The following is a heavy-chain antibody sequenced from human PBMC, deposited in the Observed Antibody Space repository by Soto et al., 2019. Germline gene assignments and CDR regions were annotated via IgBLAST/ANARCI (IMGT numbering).Heavy chain of an antibody. CDR1: GGSFSGYY. Sequence: QVQLQQWGAGLLKPSETLSLTCAVHGGSFSGYYWSWIRQPPGKGLEWIGVINSSGSTNYNPIFKGPGTKTGDTSKNQFSLTVRYVTVADTAVYYCAIRSVVVVAAQRFAPWGQGTLVTVSS. V-gene: IGHV4-34*01. D-gene: IGHD2-15*01. J-gene: IGHJ5*02. CDR2: INSSGST. CDR3: AIRSVVVVAAQRFAP.